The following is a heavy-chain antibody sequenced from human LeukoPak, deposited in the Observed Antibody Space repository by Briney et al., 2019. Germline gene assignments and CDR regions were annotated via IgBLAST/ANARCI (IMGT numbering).Heavy chain of an antibody. CDR3: GSDWNADYATIDP. Sequence: RVASVRVSCTASGYTFTSYGISWVRQAPGQGLEWMGSISAYNGNTNYAQTLKGRVTMTTDKSTSTAYMELRSLRCDDTAVYYCGSDWNADYATIDPWGQGTLVTVSS. V-gene: IGHV1-18*04. CDR1: GYTFTSYG. J-gene: IGHJ5*02. D-gene: IGHD4-17*01. CDR2: ISAYNGNT.